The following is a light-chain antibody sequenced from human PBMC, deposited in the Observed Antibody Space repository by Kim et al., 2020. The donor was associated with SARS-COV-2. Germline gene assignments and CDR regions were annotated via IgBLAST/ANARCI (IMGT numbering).Light chain of an antibody. CDR2: EVS. Sequence: GRAGTITWTGTSSNVVGCKYVSWYQLHPGKAPKRLIYEVSKRPPAGPHRFSGSKSGNAASLTVSGLQAEDEADYYCGSYGGSNNLVFGGGTKVTVL. CDR3: GSYGGSNNLV. V-gene: IGLV2-8*01. J-gene: IGLJ3*02. CDR1: SSNVVGCKY.